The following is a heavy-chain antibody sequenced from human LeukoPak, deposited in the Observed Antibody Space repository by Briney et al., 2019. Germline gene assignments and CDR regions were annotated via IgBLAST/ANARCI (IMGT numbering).Heavy chain of an antibody. CDR3: ASSYCSSTSCPIGFDP. CDR2: IIPILGTA. Sequence: ASVKVSCKASGGTFSSYAISWVRQAPGQGLEWMGGIIPILGTANYAQKFQGRVTITADESTSTAYMELSSLRSEDTAVYYCASSYCSSTSCPIGFDPWGQGTLVTVSS. D-gene: IGHD2-2*01. J-gene: IGHJ5*02. V-gene: IGHV1-69*13. CDR1: GGTFSSYA.